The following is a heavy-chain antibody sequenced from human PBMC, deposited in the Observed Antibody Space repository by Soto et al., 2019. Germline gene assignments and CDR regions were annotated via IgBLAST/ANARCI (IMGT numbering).Heavy chain of an antibody. CDR3: ADLGGKFDWLFLDYYYYGMDV. CDR1: GFTFSSYA. CDR2: ISGSGGST. D-gene: IGHD3-9*01. V-gene: IGHV3-23*01. Sequence: HPGGSLRLSCAASGFTFSSYAMSWVRQAPGKGLEWVSAISGSGGSTYYADSVKGRFTISRDNSKNTLYLQMNSLRAEDTAVYYCADLGGKFDWLFLDYYYYGMDVWGQGTTVTVSS. J-gene: IGHJ6*02.